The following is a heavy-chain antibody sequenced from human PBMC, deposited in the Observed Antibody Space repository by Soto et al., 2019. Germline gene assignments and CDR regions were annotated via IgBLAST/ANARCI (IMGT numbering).Heavy chain of an antibody. J-gene: IGHJ6*02. CDR3: ASLGVGDWANYYYYYGMDV. V-gene: IGHV3-23*01. D-gene: IGHD2-21*02. Sequence: GGSLRLSCAATLFTFSVYAMTWVRQAPGKGREWGSAVTANGGSTYSADSVKGRFTISRDNSKNTLFLQMNSLRAEDTAVYYCASLGVGDWANYYYYYGMDVWGQGTTVTVSS. CDR1: LFTFSVYA. CDR2: VTANGGST.